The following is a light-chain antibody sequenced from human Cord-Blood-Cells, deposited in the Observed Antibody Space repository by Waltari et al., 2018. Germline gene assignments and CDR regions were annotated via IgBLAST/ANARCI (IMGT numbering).Light chain of an antibody. Sequence: SALTQPASVSGSPGQSITISCTGTSSAVGGFYYVSRYQHPPGKAPKLMIYDVSNRPSGVSNRFSGSKYGNTASLTISGLQAEDEAHYYSSSYTSSSTYVCGTGTKVTVL. V-gene: IGLV2-14*03. CDR2: DVS. J-gene: IGLJ1*01. CDR3: SSYTSSSTYV. CDR1: SSAVGGFYY.